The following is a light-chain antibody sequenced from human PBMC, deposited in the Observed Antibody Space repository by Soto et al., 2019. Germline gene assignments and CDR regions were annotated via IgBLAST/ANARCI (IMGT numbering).Light chain of an antibody. V-gene: IGKV1-39*01. Sequence: DIQMTQSPSSLSASVGDRVTITCRASQSISTYLTWYQQKVGKAPKLLIYAASSLQRGVPSRFSGSGSGTDFTLTISSLQPEDFATYYCQQRYSTPRTFGQGTKLEIK. CDR1: QSISTY. CDR2: AAS. CDR3: QQRYSTPRT. J-gene: IGKJ2*02.